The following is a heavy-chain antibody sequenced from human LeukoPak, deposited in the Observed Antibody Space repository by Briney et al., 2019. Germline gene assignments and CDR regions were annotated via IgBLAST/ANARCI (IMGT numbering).Heavy chain of an antibody. CDR2: IIPMFRKA. V-gene: IGHV1-69*05. Sequence: SVKVSRKASGGTSINYAINWVRQAPGQGLQWMGGIIPMFRKAHFAQRFQGRVTITTDEFTNTTYMELSSLRSEDTAVYYCTRDLDDPRGYNVFGYWGQGSLVTVSS. D-gene: IGHD6-25*01. J-gene: IGHJ4*02. CDR3: TRDLDDPRGYNVFGY. CDR1: GGTSINYA.